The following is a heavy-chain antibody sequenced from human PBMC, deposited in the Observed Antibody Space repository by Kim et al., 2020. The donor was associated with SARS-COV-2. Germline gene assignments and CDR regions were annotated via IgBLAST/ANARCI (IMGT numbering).Heavy chain of an antibody. CDR2: IYYGGST. V-gene: IGHV4-31*03. Sequence: SETLSLTCTVSGGSISSGGYYWSWIRQHPGKGLEWIGYIYYGGSTYYNPSLKSRVTISVDTSKNQFSLKLSSVTAADTAVYYCARAETRITIFGVVIILAFDIWGQGTMVTVSS. CDR3: ARAETRITIFGVVIILAFDI. J-gene: IGHJ3*02. D-gene: IGHD3-3*01. CDR1: GGSISSGGYY.